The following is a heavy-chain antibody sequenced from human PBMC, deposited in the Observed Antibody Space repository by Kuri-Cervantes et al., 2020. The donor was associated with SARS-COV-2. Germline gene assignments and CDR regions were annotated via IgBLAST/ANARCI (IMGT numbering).Heavy chain of an antibody. D-gene: IGHD2-2*01. CDR2: ISSSSGYI. V-gene: IGHV3-21*01. J-gene: IGHJ6*02. Sequence: GESLKISCAASGFTFSSYSMNWVRQAPGKGLEWVSSISSSSGYIYYADSVKGRFTISRDNAKNSLYLQMNSLRAEDTAVYYCARDVNIVVVPAYYYGMDVWGQGTTVTVSS. CDR1: GFTFSSYS. CDR3: ARDVNIVVVPAYYYGMDV.